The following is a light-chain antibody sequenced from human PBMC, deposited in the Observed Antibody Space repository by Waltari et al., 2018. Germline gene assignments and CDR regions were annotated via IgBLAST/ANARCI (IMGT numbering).Light chain of an antibody. CDR1: QSVRGN. V-gene: IGKV3-15*01. CDR2: DAF. J-gene: IGKJ2*01. CDR3: QQYNHWPPVA. Sequence: EVVMAQSPATLSVSPGERVPLSCRASQSVRGNVAWYQQKPGQAPRLLIYDAFTRATGIPARFSGTGSGTDFSLTISSLQSEDFAVYYCQQYNHWPPVAFGQGTKLEIK.